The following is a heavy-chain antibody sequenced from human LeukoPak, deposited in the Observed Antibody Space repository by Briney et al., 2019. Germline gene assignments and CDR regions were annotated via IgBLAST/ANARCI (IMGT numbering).Heavy chain of an antibody. CDR2: ISGSGGST. Sequence: GGSLRLSCAASGFTFSSYAMSWVRQAPGKGLEWVSAISGSGGSTYYADSVKGRFTISRDNSRSTLYLQMDSLRADDTAVYYCTKNSARTTVSTGLSYWGPGTLATVSS. CDR3: TKNSARTTVSTGLSY. CDR1: GFTFSSYA. J-gene: IGHJ4*02. D-gene: IGHD4-17*01. V-gene: IGHV3-23*01.